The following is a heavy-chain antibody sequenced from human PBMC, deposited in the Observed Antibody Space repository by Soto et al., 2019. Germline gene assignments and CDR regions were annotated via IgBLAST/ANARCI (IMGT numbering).Heavy chain of an antibody. D-gene: IGHD6-13*01. CDR1: GGSISSGGYY. CDR2: IYYSGST. CDR3: ARVGGTAADAFDI. J-gene: IGHJ3*02. V-gene: IGHV4-31*03. Sequence: QVQLQESGPGLVKPSQTLSLPSPFSGGSISSGGYYWSWIRQHPGKGLGWIGYIYYSGSTYYNPSLKSRVTISVDTSKNQFSLKLSSVTAADTAVYYCARVGGTAADAFDIWGQGTMVTVSS.